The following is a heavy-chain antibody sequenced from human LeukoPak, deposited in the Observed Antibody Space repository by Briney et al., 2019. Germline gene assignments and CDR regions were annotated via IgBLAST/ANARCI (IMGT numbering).Heavy chain of an antibody. CDR1: GYSISSGYY. V-gene: IGHV4-38-2*02. CDR2: IYHSGST. J-gene: IGHJ4*02. CDR3: ARDSLVGAYYYFDF. Sequence: SETLSLTCTVSGYSISSGYYWGWIRQPPGKGLEWIGSIYHSGSTYYNPSLKSRVTMSVDTSKNQFSLKLSSVTAADTAVYYCARDSLVGAYYYFDFWGQETLVTVSS. D-gene: IGHD1-26*01.